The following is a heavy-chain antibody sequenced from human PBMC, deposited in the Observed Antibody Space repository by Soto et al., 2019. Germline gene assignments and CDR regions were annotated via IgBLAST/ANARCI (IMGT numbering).Heavy chain of an antibody. D-gene: IGHD6-19*01. V-gene: IGHV4-30-2*01. CDR1: GGSIISGGYS. CDR2: IYHSGST. CDR3: ARAGGLGAVAADY. J-gene: IGHJ4*02. Sequence: QLQLQESGSGLVKPSQTLSLTCAVSGGSIISGGYSWSWIRQPPGKGLEWIGYIYHSGSTYYNPSLKSRVTISVDRSKKQFSLKLSSVTAADTAVYYCARAGGLGAVAADYWCQGTLVTVSS.